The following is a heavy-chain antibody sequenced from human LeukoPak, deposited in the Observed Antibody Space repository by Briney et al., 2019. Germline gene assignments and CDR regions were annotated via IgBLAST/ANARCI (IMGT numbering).Heavy chain of an antibody. V-gene: IGHV4-4*07. CDR3: ARERSSGWYPFDS. CDR1: GGSISSDH. J-gene: IGHJ4*02. CDR2: IYSSGST. D-gene: IGHD6-19*01. Sequence: SETLSLTCTVSGGSISSDHWTWIRQPAGKGLEWIGRIYSSGSTTYNPSLQSRVTMSVDTPKNQFSLRLSSVTAADTAVYYCARERSSGWYPFDSWGQGTLVTVSS.